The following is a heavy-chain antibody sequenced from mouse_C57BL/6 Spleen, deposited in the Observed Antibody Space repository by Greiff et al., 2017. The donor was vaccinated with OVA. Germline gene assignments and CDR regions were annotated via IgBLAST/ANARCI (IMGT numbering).Heavy chain of an antibody. CDR3: ARGTTVVARYYYAMDY. CDR2: IWSGGST. CDR1: GFSLTSYG. D-gene: IGHD1-1*01. V-gene: IGHV2-2*01. J-gene: IGHJ4*01. Sequence: VKLVESGPGLVQPSQSLSITCTVSGFSLTSYGVHWVRQSPGKGLEWLGVIWSGGSTDYNAAFISRLSISKDNSKSQVFFKMNSLQADDTAIYYCARGTTVVARYYYAMDYWGQGTSVTVSS.